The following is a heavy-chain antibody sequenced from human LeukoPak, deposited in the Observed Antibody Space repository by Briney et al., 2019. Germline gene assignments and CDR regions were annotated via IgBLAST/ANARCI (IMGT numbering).Heavy chain of an antibody. J-gene: IGHJ3*02. V-gene: IGHV3-66*02. CDR3: AKDTTTVTGHAFDI. D-gene: IGHD4-17*01. Sequence: GGSLRLSCVVSGFTVSSNYISWVRQAPGKGLEWVSLIFSGGGTYYADSVKGRFTISRDNSKNTLYLQMNGLRAEDTAVYYCAKDTTTVTGHAFDIWGQGTMVTVSS. CDR1: GFTVSSNY. CDR2: IFSGGGT.